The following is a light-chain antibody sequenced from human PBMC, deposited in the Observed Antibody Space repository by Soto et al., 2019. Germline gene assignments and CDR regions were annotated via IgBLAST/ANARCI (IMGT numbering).Light chain of an antibody. CDR3: QQYGRP. Sequence: EIVLTQSPVTLSLSPGEIATLSCRASQSVRTHLAWYQVKPGQAPRLLIYDASRRASGVPARFSGSGSGTDFTLTISRLEPEDFAVYYCQQYGRPFGQGTKVDIK. V-gene: IGKV3-20*01. CDR1: QSVRTH. J-gene: IGKJ1*01. CDR2: DAS.